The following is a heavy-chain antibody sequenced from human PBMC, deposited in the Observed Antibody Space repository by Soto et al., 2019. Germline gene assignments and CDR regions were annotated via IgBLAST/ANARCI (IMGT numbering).Heavy chain of an antibody. CDR1: GGTFSSYA. V-gene: IGHV1-69*01. CDR3: AREGDIVVVPAANNYYYYYGMDV. Sequence: QVQLVQSGAEVKKPGSSVKVSCKASGGTFSSYAISWVRQAPGQGLEWMGGIIPIFGTANYAQKFQGRVTITADESTSTAYMELSSLRSEDTDVYYCAREGDIVVVPAANNYYYYYGMDVWGQGTTVTVSS. J-gene: IGHJ6*02. D-gene: IGHD2-2*01. CDR2: IIPIFGTA.